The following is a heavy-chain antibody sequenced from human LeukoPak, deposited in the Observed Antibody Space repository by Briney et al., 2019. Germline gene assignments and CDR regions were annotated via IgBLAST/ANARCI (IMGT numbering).Heavy chain of an antibody. Sequence: PGGSLRLSCAASGFTFSSYGMHWVRQAPGKGLEWVAVIWYDGSNKYYADSVKGRFTISRDNSKNTLYLQMNSLRAEDTAVYYCAREQWLAQGYYFDYWGQGTLVTVSS. CDR1: GFTFSSYG. CDR2: IWYDGSNK. CDR3: AREQWLAQGYYFDY. D-gene: IGHD6-19*01. V-gene: IGHV3-33*08. J-gene: IGHJ4*02.